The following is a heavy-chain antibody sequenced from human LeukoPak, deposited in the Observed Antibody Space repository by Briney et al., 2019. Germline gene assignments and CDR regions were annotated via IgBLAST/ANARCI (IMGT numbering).Heavy chain of an antibody. CDR1: GGSISSGDYY. CDR2: IYYSGST. V-gene: IGHV4-30-4*01. J-gene: IGHJ4*02. Sequence: SETLSLTCTVSGGSISSGDYYRSWIRQPPGEGLEWIGYIYYSGSTYYNPSLKSRVTISVDTSKNQFSLKLSSVTAADTAVYYCARGGDYYDSSGYYFYWGQGTLVTVSS. CDR3: ARGGDYYDSSGYYFY. D-gene: IGHD3-22*01.